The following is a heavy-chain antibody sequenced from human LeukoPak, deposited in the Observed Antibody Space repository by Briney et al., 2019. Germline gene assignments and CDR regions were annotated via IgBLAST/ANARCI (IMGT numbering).Heavy chain of an antibody. CDR2: IHTSGST. CDR3: ARDFVRGFGDLPGV. V-gene: IGHV4-61*02. Sequence: SETLSLTCTVSGGSISSGNYYWSWLRQPAGKGLEWIGRIHTSGSTNYNPSLKSRVTISLDTSKNQFSLRLSSVTAADTAVYYCARDFVRGFGDLPGVWGQGTMVTVSS. D-gene: IGHD3-10*01. J-gene: IGHJ3*01. CDR1: GGSISSGNYY.